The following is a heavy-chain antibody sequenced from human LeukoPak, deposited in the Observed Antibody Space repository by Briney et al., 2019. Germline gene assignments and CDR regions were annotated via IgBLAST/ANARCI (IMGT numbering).Heavy chain of an antibody. CDR1: GFTFRHYN. D-gene: IGHD3-10*01. CDR3: PRELDGSGSFLDY. CDR2: ISSSSSYI. J-gene: IGHJ4*02. V-gene: IGHV3-21*01. Sequence: PGGSLRLSCAASGFTFRHYNMNWVRQAPGKGLEWVSFISSSSSYIYYAESVKGRFTSSRDNAKNSLYLQMNSLRAEDTAVYYCPRELDGSGSFLDYWGQGTLVTVSS.